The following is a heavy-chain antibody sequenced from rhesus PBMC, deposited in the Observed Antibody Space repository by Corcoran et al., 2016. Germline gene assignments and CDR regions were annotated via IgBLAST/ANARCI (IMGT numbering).Heavy chain of an antibody. D-gene: IGHD3-22*01. V-gene: IGHV4-160*01. CDR2: IYGSGGST. CDR3: ARQWSDYNEFDY. CDR1: GGSISSTY. J-gene: IGHJ4*01. Sequence: QVQLQESGPGLVKPSATLSLTCAVSGGSISSTYCRWIRPPPGKGLEWIGRIYGSGGSTDYNPSLKSRVTISTDTSKNQFSLKLSSVTAADTAVYYCARQWSDYNEFDYWGQGVLVTVSS.